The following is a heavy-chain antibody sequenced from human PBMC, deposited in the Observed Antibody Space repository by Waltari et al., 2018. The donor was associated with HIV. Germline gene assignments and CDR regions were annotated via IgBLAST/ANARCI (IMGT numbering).Heavy chain of an antibody. CDR1: RFSFSDYD. D-gene: IGHD2-15*01. CDR3: VRETSGRDAFDI. Sequence: LVESGGDLVQSGTSLRLSCEASRFSFSDYDMFWVLQAPGKGLEWVAVISNDGNDKKYVDSVKGRFNVSRDNVKNTLYLYMSRLRPEDTAVYYCVRETSGRDAFDIWGLGTQVIVSS. CDR2: ISNDGNDK. J-gene: IGHJ3*02. V-gene: IGHV3-30*15.